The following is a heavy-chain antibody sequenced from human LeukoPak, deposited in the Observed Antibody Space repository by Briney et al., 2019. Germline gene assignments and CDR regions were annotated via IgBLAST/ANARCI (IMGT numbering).Heavy chain of an antibody. CDR2: ISSSSSTI. D-gene: IGHD6-13*01. CDR1: GFTFSSYS. CDR3: ARGTHGMGIAAAWYFQH. J-gene: IGHJ1*01. Sequence: GGSLRLSCAASGFTFSSYSMNWVRQAPGKGLEWVSYISSSSSTIYYADSVKGRFTISRDNAKNSLYLQMNSLRAEDTAVYYCARGTHGMGIAAAWYFQHWGQGTLVTVSS. V-gene: IGHV3-48*04.